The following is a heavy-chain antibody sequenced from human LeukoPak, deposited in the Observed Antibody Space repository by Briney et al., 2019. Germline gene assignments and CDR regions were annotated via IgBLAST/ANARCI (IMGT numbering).Heavy chain of an antibody. CDR2: ISSSSSYI. D-gene: IGHD2-2*01. CDR1: GFTFSSYG. V-gene: IGHV3-21*01. J-gene: IGHJ4*02. CDR3: ARGSCSSTSCYDLDY. Sequence: GGSLRLSCAASGFTFSSYGIHWVRQAPGKGLEWVSSISSSSSYIYYADSVKGRFTISRDNAKNSLYLQMNSLRAEDTAVYYCARGSCSSTSCYDLDYWGQGTLVTVSS.